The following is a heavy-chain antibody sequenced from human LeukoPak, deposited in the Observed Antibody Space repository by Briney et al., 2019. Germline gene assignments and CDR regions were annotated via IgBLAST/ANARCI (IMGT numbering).Heavy chain of an antibody. J-gene: IGHJ4*02. V-gene: IGHV4-39*01. D-gene: IGHD6-13*01. CDR2: IYYSGST. Sequence: SETLSLTCTVSGGSIRSSYYYWGWIRQPPGKGLEWIGSIYYSGSTYYNPSLKSRVTISVDTSKNQFSLKLSSVTAADTAVYYCARLGIAAAVYYFDYWGQGTLVTVSS. CDR1: GGSIRSSYYY. CDR3: ARLGIAAAVYYFDY.